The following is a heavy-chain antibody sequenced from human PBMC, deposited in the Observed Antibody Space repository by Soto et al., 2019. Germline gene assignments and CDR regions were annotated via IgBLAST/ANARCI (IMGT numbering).Heavy chain of an antibody. Sequence: SVKVSCKASGGTFSSYTISWVRQAPGQGLEWMGRIIPILGIANYAQKFQGRVTITADKSTSTAYMELSSLRSEDTAVYYCARLFVDYDTSHWFDPWGQGTLVTVSS. CDR1: GGTFSSYT. J-gene: IGHJ5*02. D-gene: IGHD3-22*01. V-gene: IGHV1-69*02. CDR2: IIPILGIA. CDR3: ARLFVDYDTSHWFDP.